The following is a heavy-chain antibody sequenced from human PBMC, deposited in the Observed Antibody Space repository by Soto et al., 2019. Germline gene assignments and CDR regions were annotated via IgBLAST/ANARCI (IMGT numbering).Heavy chain of an antibody. CDR3: ARRGRQYSVFLSLPQVVGAFDI. J-gene: IGHJ3*02. CDR2: VFYSVSS. V-gene: IGHV4-59*01. Sequence: QVQLQESGPGLVRPSETLSLTCTVSGASITTYSWNWIRQSPGKGLEWIGNVFYSVSSDSDPSLNSRGTVSVDTSKNQVSLGLRSVTAADTAVYYGARRGRQYSVFLSLPQVVGAFDIWGQGTPVTVSS. D-gene: IGHD2-15*01. CDR1: GASITTYS.